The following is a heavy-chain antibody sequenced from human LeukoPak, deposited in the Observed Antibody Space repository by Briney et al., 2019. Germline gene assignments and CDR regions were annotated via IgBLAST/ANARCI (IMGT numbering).Heavy chain of an antibody. CDR3: AKSAGPRGYRHHFDY. V-gene: IGHV3-23*01. CDR2: ISGVGGST. D-gene: IGHD5-18*01. Sequence: GGCLRLSCAASGFTLSSYAMSWVRQAPGKGLEWGSAISGVGGSTYYADSVKGRFTISRDNSKNTLYLQMNRLRAEDTAVYYWAKSAGPRGYRHHFDYWGQGTLVTVSS. J-gene: IGHJ4*02. CDR1: GFTLSSYA.